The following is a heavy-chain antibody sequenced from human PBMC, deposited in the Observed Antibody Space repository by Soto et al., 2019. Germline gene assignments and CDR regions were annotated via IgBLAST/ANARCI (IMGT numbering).Heavy chain of an antibody. CDR3: ARGYCSGFDCFYYFNF. V-gene: IGHV3-48*01. CDR1: GFTFSTYG. D-gene: IGHD2-15*01. J-gene: IGHJ4*02. Sequence: GGSLILSCAASGFTFSTYGMNWVRQAPGKGLEWVSYISSSTSTIYYADSVKGRFTISRDNTKNSLYLQMNSLRTEDTAVYYCARGYCSGFDCFYYFNFWGQGTLVTVSS. CDR2: ISSSTSTI.